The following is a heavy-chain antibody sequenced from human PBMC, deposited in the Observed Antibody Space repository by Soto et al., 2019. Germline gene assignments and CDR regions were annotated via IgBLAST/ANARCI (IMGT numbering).Heavy chain of an antibody. CDR2: IIPMFDIA. V-gene: IGHV1-69*02. Sequence: QVQLVQSGVEVKKPGSSVKVSCKAAGGSFSIYTVFWVRQAPGQGLEWMGRIIPMFDIANYAQNFQGRVTFNADKFTDTFYMEMLNLRSDDTAVYYGTLGSWSAEVFDIWGQGTLVTVSS. D-gene: IGHD6-13*01. CDR3: TLGSWSAEVFDI. J-gene: IGHJ3*02. CDR1: GGSFSIYT.